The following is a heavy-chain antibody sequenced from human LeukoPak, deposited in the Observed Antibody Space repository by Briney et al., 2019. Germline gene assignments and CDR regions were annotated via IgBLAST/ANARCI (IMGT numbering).Heavy chain of an antibody. Sequence: VASVKVSCKASGGTFSSYAISWVRQAPGQGLEWMGGIIPIFGTANYAQKFQGRVTITADESTSTAYMELSSLRSEDTAVYYCARVSWFGELPQPGNYYYLDIWGKGTTVTVSS. CDR3: ARVSWFGELPQPGNYYYLDI. V-gene: IGHV1-69*13. D-gene: IGHD3-10*01. J-gene: IGHJ6*03. CDR2: IIPIFGTA. CDR1: GGTFSSYA.